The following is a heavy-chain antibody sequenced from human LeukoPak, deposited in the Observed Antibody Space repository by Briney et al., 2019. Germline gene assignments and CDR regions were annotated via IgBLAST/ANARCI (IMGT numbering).Heavy chain of an antibody. Sequence: GGSLRLSCAASGFTFSSYWMSWVRQAPGKGLEWVANIKQDGSGKYYVDSVKGRFTISRDNAKNSLYLQMNSLRAEDTAVYYCARDVGLTYYDILTGQDIYYYYYMDVWGKGTTVTVSS. V-gene: IGHV3-7*01. CDR2: IKQDGSGK. CDR3: ARDVGLTYYDILTGQDIYYYYYMDV. J-gene: IGHJ6*03. CDR1: GFTFSSYW. D-gene: IGHD3-9*01.